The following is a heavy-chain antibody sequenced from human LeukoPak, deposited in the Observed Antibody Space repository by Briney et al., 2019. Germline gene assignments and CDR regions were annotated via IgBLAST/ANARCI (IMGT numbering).Heavy chain of an antibody. CDR2: INSDGSST. CDR1: GFTFSSYG. Sequence: GGPLRLSCAASGFTFSSYGMSWVRQAPGKGLEWVSRINSDGSSTSYADSVKGRFTISRDNAKNTLYLQMNSLRAEDTAVYYCARNQYYFDYWGQGTLVTVSS. CDR3: ARNQYYFDY. V-gene: IGHV3-74*01. J-gene: IGHJ4*02.